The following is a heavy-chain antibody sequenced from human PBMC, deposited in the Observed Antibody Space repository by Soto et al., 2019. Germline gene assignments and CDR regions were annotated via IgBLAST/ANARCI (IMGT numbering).Heavy chain of an antibody. CDR1: GFAFSSYA. J-gene: IGHJ4*02. Sequence: GGSLRLSCAASGFAFSSYALSWVRQAPGKGLEWVSAIVGSGDNTYYADSVKGRFTISRDNSKNTLHLQMNSLRAEDTAVYYCVKESRGVAPTVTGYWGQGTLVTVSS. CDR2: IVGSGDNT. V-gene: IGHV3-23*01. D-gene: IGHD6-13*01. CDR3: VKESRGVAPTVTGY.